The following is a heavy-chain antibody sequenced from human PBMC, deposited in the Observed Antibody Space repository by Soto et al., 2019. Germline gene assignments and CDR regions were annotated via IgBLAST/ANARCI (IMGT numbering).Heavy chain of an antibody. CDR1: GXTFSSYG. Sequence: PGGSLRLSCAASGXTFSSYGMHWVRQAPGKGLEWVAVIWFDGSNKFYADSVKGRFTISRDNSKNTVSLQMNSLRDEDSAAYYSATTGPYWGQGTLVTDSS. CDR3: ATTGPY. CDR2: IWFDGSNK. J-gene: IGHJ4*02. V-gene: IGHV3-33*01.